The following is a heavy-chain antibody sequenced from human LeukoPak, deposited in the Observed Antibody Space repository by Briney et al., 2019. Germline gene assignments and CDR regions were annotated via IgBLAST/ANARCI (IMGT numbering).Heavy chain of an antibody. D-gene: IGHD3-10*01. J-gene: IGHJ5*02. Sequence: ASVKVSCKASGYTFTSYDINWVRQATGQGLEWMGWMNPNSGNTGYAQKFQGRVTMTRNTSISTAYMELSSLRSEDTAVYHCARVTGPGWFGELSGWFDPWGQGTLVTVSS. CDR1: GYTFTSYD. CDR3: ARVTGPGWFGELSGWFDP. CDR2: MNPNSGNT. V-gene: IGHV1-8*01.